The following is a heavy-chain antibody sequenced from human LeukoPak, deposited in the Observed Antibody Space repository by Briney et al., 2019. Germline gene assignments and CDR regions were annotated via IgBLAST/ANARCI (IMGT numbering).Heavy chain of an antibody. J-gene: IGHJ4*02. CDR1: GRSLRGQL. V-gene: IGHV3-7*01. CDR2: IKYDGIEK. D-gene: IGHD1/OR15-1a*01. CDR3: AFNNTFKY. Sequence: GWAVTLSCRGCGRSLRGQLMNEVGPAAGRGPEWVPNIKYDGIEKSHVPYMRGRFTISRDDAKSPLSLQMNNTRAEDTAAYYRAFNNTFKYWGQGTQVTVSS.